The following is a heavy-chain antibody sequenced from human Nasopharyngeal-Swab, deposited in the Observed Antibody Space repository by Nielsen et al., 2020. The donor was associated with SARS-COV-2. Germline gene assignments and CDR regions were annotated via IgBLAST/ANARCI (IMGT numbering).Heavy chain of an antibody. CDR3: AKPISLGVGATTSDY. Sequence: GGSLRLSCAASGFTLSSYGMSCVRQAPGKGLEWVSAISGSGGSTYYADSVKGRFTISRDNSKNTLYLQMNSLRAEDTAVYYCAKPISLGVGATTSDYWGQGTLVTVSS. V-gene: IGHV3-23*01. CDR1: GFTLSSYG. J-gene: IGHJ4*02. D-gene: IGHD1-26*01. CDR2: ISGSGGST.